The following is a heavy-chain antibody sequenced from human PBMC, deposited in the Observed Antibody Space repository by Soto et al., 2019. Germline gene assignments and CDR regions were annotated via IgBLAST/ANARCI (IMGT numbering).Heavy chain of an antibody. V-gene: IGHV3-21*01. CDR3: ARDPDIVVSPAAPPEWFDS. J-gene: IGHJ5*01. D-gene: IGHD2-2*01. CDR2: ISSSSSYI. Sequence: PXGSLLLTCAASGFTFSSYRLNWVRKAPGKGLEWVSSISSSSSYIYYADSVKGRLTISRDNAKNSLYLQMNSLRAEDTAVYYCARDPDIVVSPAAPPEWFDSWGQGTLVTVSS. CDR1: GFTFSSYR.